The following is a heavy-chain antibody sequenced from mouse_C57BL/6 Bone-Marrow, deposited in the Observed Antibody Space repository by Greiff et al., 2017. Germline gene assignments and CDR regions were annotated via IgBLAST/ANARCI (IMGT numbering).Heavy chain of an antibody. V-gene: IGHV1-81*01. CDR1: GYTFTSYG. D-gene: IGHD1-1*01. CDR3: AITTVVATWYFDV. CDR2: IYPRSGNT. Sequence: QVQLQQSGAELPRPGASVKLSCKASGYTFTSYGISWVKQRTGQGLEWIGEIYPRSGNTYYNEKFKGKATLTADKSSSTAYMELRSLTSEDSAVYFCAITTVVATWYFDVWGTETTVTVSS. J-gene: IGHJ1*03.